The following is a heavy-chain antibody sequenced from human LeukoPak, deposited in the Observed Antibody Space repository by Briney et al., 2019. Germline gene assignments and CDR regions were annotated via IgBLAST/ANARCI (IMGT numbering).Heavy chain of an antibody. CDR3: AKGAGDLYYFDY. D-gene: IGHD3-10*01. V-gene: IGHV3-9*01. CDR2: ISWNSGSI. CDR1: GFTFDDYA. J-gene: IGHJ4*02. Sequence: GGSLRLSCAASGFTFDDYAMHWVRQAPGKCLEWVSGISWNSGSIGYADSVKGRFTISRDNAKNSLYLQMNSLRAEDTALYYCAKGAGDLYYFDYWGQGTLVTVSS.